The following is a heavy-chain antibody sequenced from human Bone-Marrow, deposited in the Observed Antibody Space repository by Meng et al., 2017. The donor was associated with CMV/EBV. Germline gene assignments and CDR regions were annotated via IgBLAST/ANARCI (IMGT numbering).Heavy chain of an antibody. CDR1: GFTFSSYG. Sequence: GESLKISCAASGFTFSSYGMHWVRQAPGKGLEWVAFIRYDGSNKYYADSVKGRFTISRDNSKNTLYLQMNSLRAEDTAVYYCARHGVMVVPYNWFDPWGQGTLVTVSS. CDR2: IRYDGSNK. J-gene: IGHJ5*02. CDR3: ARHGVMVVPYNWFDP. D-gene: IGHD2-15*01. V-gene: IGHV3-30*02.